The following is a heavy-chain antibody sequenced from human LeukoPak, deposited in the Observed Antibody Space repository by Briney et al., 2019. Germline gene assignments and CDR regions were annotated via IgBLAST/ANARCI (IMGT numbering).Heavy chain of an antibody. Sequence: ASAKVSCKASGYTFTSYDINWVRQATGQGLEWMGWMNPNSGNTGYAQKFQGRVTMTRNTSISTAYMELSSLRSEDTAVYYCARGGLEGFSGFLWFDPWGQGTLVTVSS. V-gene: IGHV1-8*01. D-gene: IGHD1-1*01. CDR1: GYTFTSYD. J-gene: IGHJ5*02. CDR2: MNPNSGNT. CDR3: ARGGLEGFSGFLWFDP.